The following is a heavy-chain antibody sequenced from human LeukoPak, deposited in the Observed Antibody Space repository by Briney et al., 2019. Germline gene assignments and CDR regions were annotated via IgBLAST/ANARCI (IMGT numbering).Heavy chain of an antibody. CDR1: GFTVSSNY. CDR2: IYGGGTT. CDR3: ARAYDSSGYYPEYFQD. D-gene: IGHD3-22*01. J-gene: IGHJ1*01. V-gene: IGHV3-53*04. Sequence: PGGSLRLSCAASGFTVSSNYMSWVRQAPGKGLEWVSIIYGGGTTYYADSVKGRFTISRHNSKNTPYLQMNSLRADDTAVYYCARAYDSSGYYPEYFQDWGQGTLVTVSS.